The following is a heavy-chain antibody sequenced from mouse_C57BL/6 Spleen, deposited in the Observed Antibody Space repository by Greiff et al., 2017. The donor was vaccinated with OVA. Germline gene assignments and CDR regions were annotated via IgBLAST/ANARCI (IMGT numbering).Heavy chain of an antibody. Sequence: QVQLQQSGPELVKPGASVKISCKASGYAFSSSWMNWVKQRPGKGLEWIGRIYPGDGDTNYNGKFKGKATLTADKSSSAAYMQLSSLTSEDSAVYFCARDDYDALYYFDYWGQGTTLTVSS. CDR1: GYAFSSSW. CDR3: ARDDYDALYYFDY. J-gene: IGHJ2*01. D-gene: IGHD2-4*01. CDR2: IYPGDGDT. V-gene: IGHV1-82*01.